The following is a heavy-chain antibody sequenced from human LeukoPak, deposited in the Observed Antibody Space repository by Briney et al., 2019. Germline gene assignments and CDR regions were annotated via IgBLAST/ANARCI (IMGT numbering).Heavy chain of an antibody. V-gene: IGHV4-30-2*02. D-gene: IGHD5-12*01. CDR2: IYHSGST. J-gene: IGHJ3*02. CDR3: ATKISGYDSGAFDI. Sequence: PSETLSLTCTVSGGSISSGGYYWSWIRQPPGKGLEWIGYIYHSGSTYYNPSLKSRVTISVDTSKNQFSLKLSSVTAADTAVYYCATKISGYDSGAFDIWGQGTMVTVSS. CDR1: GGSISSGGYY.